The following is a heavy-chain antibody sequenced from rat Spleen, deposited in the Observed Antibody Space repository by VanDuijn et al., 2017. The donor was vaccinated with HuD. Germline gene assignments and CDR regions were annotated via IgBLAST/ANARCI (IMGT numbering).Heavy chain of an antibody. CDR2: ISYSGRT. Sequence: EIQLQESGPGLVKPSQSLSLTCSVTGYTIISGYDWSWIRKFPGNKMEWMGYISYSGRTNYNPSFKSRISITRDTSKNQFFLQLNSVTTEDAATYYCARTYNSFLDYWGQGVMVTVSS. V-gene: IGHV3-4*01. J-gene: IGHJ2*01. CDR1: GYTIISGY. CDR3: ARTYNSFLDY. D-gene: IGHD1-8*01.